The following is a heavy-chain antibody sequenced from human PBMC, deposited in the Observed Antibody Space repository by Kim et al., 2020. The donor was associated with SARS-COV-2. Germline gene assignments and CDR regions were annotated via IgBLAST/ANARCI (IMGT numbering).Heavy chain of an antibody. D-gene: IGHD1-26*01. V-gene: IGHV3-30*04. J-gene: IGHJ5*02. Sequence: GGSLRLSCAASGFTFSSYAMHWVRQAPGKGLEWVAVISYDGSNKYYADSVKGRFTISRDNSNNTLYLQMNSLRAEDTAVYYCAREDESYPLDPWGQGTLVTVSS. CDR1: GFTFSSYA. CDR3: AREDESYPLDP. CDR2: ISYDGSNK.